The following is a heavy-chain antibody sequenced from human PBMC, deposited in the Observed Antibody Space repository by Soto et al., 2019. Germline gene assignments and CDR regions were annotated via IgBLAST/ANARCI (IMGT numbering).Heavy chain of an antibody. CDR2: ISSSSSTI. V-gene: IGHV3-48*01. J-gene: IGHJ6*03. Sequence: EVQLVESGGGLVQPGGSLRLSCAASGFTFSSYSMNWVRQAPGKGLEWVSYISSSSSTIYYADSVKGRFTISRGNAKNSLYLQMNSLRAEDTAVYYCARVGYCSSTSCYSYYYYYMHVWGKGTTVTVSS. CDR1: GFTFSSYS. CDR3: ARVGYCSSTSCYSYYYYYMHV. D-gene: IGHD2-2*01.